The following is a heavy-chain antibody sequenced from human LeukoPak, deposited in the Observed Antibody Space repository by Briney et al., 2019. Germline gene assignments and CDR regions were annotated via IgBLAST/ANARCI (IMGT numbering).Heavy chain of an antibody. Sequence: GGSLRLSCAASGFTFSSYSMNWVRQAPGKGLEWVSYISSSSSTIYYADSVKGRFTISRDNAKNSLYLQMNSLRAEDTAVYYCASRSSSSPYYMDVWGKGTTVTVSS. J-gene: IGHJ6*03. V-gene: IGHV3-48*01. D-gene: IGHD6-6*01. CDR2: ISSSSSTI. CDR1: GFTFSSYS. CDR3: ASRSSSSPYYMDV.